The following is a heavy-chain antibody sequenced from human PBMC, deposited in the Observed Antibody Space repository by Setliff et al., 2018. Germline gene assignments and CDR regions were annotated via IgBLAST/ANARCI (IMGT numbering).Heavy chain of an antibody. V-gene: IGHV4-38-2*01. CDR3: ARSRYYYDSSGYPFDY. CDR1: GYSISSGYY. Sequence: PSETLSLTCAVSGYSISSGYYWGWIRQPPGKGLEWIGSIYHSGSTYYNPSLKSRVTISVDTSKNQFSLKLSSVTAADTAVYYCARSRYYYDSSGYPFDYWGQGTLVTSPQ. D-gene: IGHD3-22*01. CDR2: IYHSGST. J-gene: IGHJ4*02.